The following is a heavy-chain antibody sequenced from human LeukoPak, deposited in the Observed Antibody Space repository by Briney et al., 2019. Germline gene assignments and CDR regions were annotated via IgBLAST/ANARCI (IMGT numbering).Heavy chain of an antibody. V-gene: IGHV3-11*01. CDR2: ISDSGTTI. Sequence: KPGGSLRLSCAASGFTFSDHYMNWIRQDPGKGLEWISRISDSGTTIKYADSVKGRFTVSRDNAKNSLYLQMNSLRAEDTAVYYCARAPDPSSKVDYWGKGTLVPVS. CDR1: GFTFSDHY. D-gene: IGHD6-6*01. J-gene: IGHJ4*02. CDR3: ARAPDPSSKVDY.